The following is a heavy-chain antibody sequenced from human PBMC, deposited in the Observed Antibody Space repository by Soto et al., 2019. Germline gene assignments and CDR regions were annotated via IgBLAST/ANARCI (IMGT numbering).Heavy chain of an antibody. D-gene: IGHD5-12*01. V-gene: IGHV1-69*13. CDR2: IIPIFGTA. CDR3: ARRWDGYQPDQFDY. Sequence: GASVKVSCKASGGTFSSYAISWVRQAPGQGLEWMGGIIPIFGTANYAQKFQGRVTITADESPSPAHMELSSLRSEDTAVYYCARRWDGYQPDQFDYWGQGTLVTVSS. J-gene: IGHJ4*02. CDR1: GGTFSSYA.